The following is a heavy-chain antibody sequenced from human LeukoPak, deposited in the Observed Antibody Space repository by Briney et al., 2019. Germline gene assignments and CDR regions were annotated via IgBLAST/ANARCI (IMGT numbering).Heavy chain of an antibody. D-gene: IGHD2-2*01. Sequence: SETLSLTCTVSGGSISSYYWSWIRQPAGKGLEWIGRIYTSGSTNYNPSLKSRVTMSVDTSKNQFSLKLSSVTAADTAVYYCARRQLGYCSSTSCYVGGLDYWGQGTLVTVSS. CDR2: IYTSGST. V-gene: IGHV4-4*07. CDR3: ARRQLGYCSSTSCYVGGLDY. CDR1: GGSISSYY. J-gene: IGHJ4*02.